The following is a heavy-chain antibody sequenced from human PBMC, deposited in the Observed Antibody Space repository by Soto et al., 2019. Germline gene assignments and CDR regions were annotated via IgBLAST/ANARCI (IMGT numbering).Heavy chain of an antibody. Sequence: SETLSLTCTVSGGSISSYYWSWIRQPPGKGLEWIGYIYYGGTTLYSPSVQSRISITVDTSRNQFSLNLWSVTAADTAVYYCTRHAIIPKLQYGMDVWGQGTTVTVSS. D-gene: IGHD2-2*02. CDR2: IYYGGTT. CDR3: TRHAIIPKLQYGMDV. CDR1: GGSISSYY. J-gene: IGHJ6*02. V-gene: IGHV4-59*08.